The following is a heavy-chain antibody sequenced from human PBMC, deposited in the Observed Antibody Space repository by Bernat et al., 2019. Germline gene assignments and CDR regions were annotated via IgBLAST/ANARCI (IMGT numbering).Heavy chain of an antibody. Sequence: EVQLVESGGGLVQPGGSLRLSCAASGFTFSKYWMHWVRQAPGKGLVWVSRISSDGSTTSYADSVKGRFTISRDNAKNTLFLQMNSLRAEDTAVYYCARDSGDGYKPFDSWGQGILVTVSS. D-gene: IGHD5-24*01. V-gene: IGHV3-74*01. CDR1: GFTFSKYW. CDR2: ISSDGSTT. J-gene: IGHJ4*02. CDR3: ARDSGDGYKPFDS.